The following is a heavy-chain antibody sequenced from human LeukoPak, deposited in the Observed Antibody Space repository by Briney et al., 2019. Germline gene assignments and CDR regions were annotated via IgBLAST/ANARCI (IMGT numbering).Heavy chain of an antibody. CDR2: IYPGDSDT. D-gene: IGHD7-27*01. CDR1: GYNFTSYW. V-gene: IGHV5-51*01. CDR3: ARPPTNWGSSDY. Sequence: GESLTISCQGSGYNFTSYWIGWVRQMPGKGLEWMGIIYPGDSDTRYSPSFQGQVTVSADKSISTAYLQWSSLKASDTAMYYCARPPTNWGSSDYWGQGTLVTVSS. J-gene: IGHJ4*02.